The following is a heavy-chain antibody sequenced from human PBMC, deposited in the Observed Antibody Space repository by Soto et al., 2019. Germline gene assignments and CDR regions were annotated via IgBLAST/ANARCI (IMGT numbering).Heavy chain of an antibody. Sequence: EVQLVESGGGLVQPGGSLRLSCAASGFTFSSYEMNWVRQAPGKGLEWVSYISSSGSTIYYADSVKGRFTISRDNAKNSLYLQINSLRAEDKAVYYCARGGRGGGGELYYYYYGMDVWGQGTTVTVSS. D-gene: IGHD1-26*01. CDR1: GFTFSSYE. CDR2: ISSSGSTI. V-gene: IGHV3-48*03. J-gene: IGHJ6*02. CDR3: ARGGRGGGGELYYYYYGMDV.